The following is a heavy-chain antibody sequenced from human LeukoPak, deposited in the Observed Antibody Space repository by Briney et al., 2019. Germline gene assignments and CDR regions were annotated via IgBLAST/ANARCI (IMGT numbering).Heavy chain of an antibody. V-gene: IGHV3-48*04. Sequence: GGSLRLSCAASGFTYSSYSMNWVRQAPGKGLEWVSFISSSSSTIYYADSVKGRFTISRDNAKNSLYLQMNSLRAEDTAVYYCARDRGGSYSAIDYWGQGTLVTVSS. J-gene: IGHJ4*02. D-gene: IGHD1-26*01. CDR1: GFTYSSYS. CDR2: ISSSSSTI. CDR3: ARDRGGSYSAIDY.